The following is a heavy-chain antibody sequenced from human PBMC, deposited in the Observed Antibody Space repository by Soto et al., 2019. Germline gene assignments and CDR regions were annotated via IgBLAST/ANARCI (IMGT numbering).Heavy chain of an antibody. CDR2: INGDGSST. CDR3: ARDGGSGTAVSCTQDYYYYYGMDF. CDR1: GFTISSYW. J-gene: IGHJ6*02. D-gene: IGHD6-19*01. Sequence: GGSLRLSCVVSGFTISSYWMHWVRQAPGKGLVWVSRINGDGSSTNYADSVKGRFTISRDNAKNTLYLQMNTLRAEDTAVYYCARDGGSGTAVSCTQDYYYYYGMDFWGQGTTVTVSS. V-gene: IGHV3-74*01.